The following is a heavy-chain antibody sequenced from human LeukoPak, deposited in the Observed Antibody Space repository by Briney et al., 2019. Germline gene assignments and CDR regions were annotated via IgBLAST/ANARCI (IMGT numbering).Heavy chain of an antibody. CDR3: ARDVRNDVLVSPRYNWFDP. V-gene: IGHV1-69*04. Sequence: GASVTVSCKASGGTFSSYGISWVRQAPGQGLEWMGRIIPILGIANYAQKFQGRVTITADKSTSTAYMELSSLRSEDTAVYYCARDVRNDVLVSPRYNWFDPWGQGTLVTVSS. D-gene: IGHD1-1*01. CDR2: IIPILGIA. J-gene: IGHJ5*02. CDR1: GGTFSSYG.